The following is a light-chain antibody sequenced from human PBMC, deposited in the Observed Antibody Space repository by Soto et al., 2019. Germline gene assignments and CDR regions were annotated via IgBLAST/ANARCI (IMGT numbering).Light chain of an antibody. J-gene: IGLJ2*01. CDR2: DVT. V-gene: IGLV2-14*03. Sequence: QSVLTQPASVSGSPGQSITISCTGSSSDVGAYESVAWYQQHPGKAPKLMIYDVTKRPSGVSTRFSGSKSGNTASLSISGLQAEDEADYYCSSYTGNSTLFGGGTQLTVL. CDR1: SSDVGAYES. CDR3: SSYTGNSTL.